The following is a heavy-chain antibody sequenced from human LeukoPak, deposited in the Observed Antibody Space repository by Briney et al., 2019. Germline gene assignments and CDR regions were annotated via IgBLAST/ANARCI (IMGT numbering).Heavy chain of an antibody. J-gene: IGHJ4*02. Sequence: GGSLRLSCAASGFTFSDYYMSWIRQAPGKGLEWVSYISSSGSTIYYADSVKGRFTISRDNAKNSLYLQMNSLRAEDTAVYYCARDSAMYYDSNNFDYWGQGTLVTVSS. CDR2: ISSSGSTI. CDR3: ARDSAMYYDSNNFDY. CDR1: GFTFSDYY. V-gene: IGHV3-11*01. D-gene: IGHD3-22*01.